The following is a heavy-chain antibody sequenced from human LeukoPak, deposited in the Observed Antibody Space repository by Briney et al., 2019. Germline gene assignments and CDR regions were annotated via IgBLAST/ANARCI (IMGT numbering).Heavy chain of an antibody. V-gene: IGHV1-18*01. Sequence: ASVKVSCKASGYTFSGYGINWVRQAPGEGPEWLGWISVHNGNTKYAEKFQGRVTMTADTSTSTAYMEVRSLRSDDTAVYYCARDYFSYTQPNWFDPWGQGTLVTVSS. CDR1: GYTFSGYG. CDR2: ISVHNGNT. CDR3: ARDYFSYTQPNWFDP. J-gene: IGHJ5*02. D-gene: IGHD2-2*02.